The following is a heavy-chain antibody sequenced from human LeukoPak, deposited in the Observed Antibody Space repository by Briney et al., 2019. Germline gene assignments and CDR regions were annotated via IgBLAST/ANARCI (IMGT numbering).Heavy chain of an antibody. D-gene: IGHD2-2*01. CDR1: GGSFSGYY. Sequence: SETLSLTCAVYGGSFSGYYWSWVRQPPGKGLEWLGEITHSGSTNYNPSLKSRVTISVKTSKNQFSLKLSSVTAAHTAVYYCARGLGYCISTSCDDYWGQGTLVTVSS. CDR2: ITHSGST. CDR3: ARGLGYCISTSCDDY. J-gene: IGHJ4*02. V-gene: IGHV4-34*01.